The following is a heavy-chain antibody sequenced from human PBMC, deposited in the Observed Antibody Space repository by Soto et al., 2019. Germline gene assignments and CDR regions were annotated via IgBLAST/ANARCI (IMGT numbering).Heavy chain of an antibody. J-gene: IGHJ6*02. D-gene: IGHD3-22*01. CDR1: GFTFSSYS. V-gene: IGHV3-21*01. CDR2: ISSSSSYI. Sequence: GGSLRLSCAASGFTFSSYSMNWVRQAPGKGLEWVSSISSSSSYIYYADSVKGRFTISRDNAKNSLYLQMNSLRAEDTAVYYCARDKYYYDSSGYSTDYYYYGMDVWGQGTTVTVSS. CDR3: ARDKYYYDSSGYSTDYYYYGMDV.